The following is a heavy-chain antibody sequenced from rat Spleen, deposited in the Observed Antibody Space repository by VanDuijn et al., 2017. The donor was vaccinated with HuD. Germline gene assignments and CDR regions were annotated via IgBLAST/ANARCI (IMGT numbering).Heavy chain of an antibody. CDR2: ISTGGGST. CDR1: GFTLSNYY. Sequence: EVQLVESGGGLVQPGRSLKLSCAASGFTLSNYYMAWVRQAPTKGLEWVAYISTGGGSTYYRDSVKGRFTISRDNAKSTLYLQMDSLRSEDTATYYCTTDSYYSGDGDYWGQGVMVTVSS. V-gene: IGHV5-27*01. J-gene: IGHJ2*01. D-gene: IGHD1-1*01. CDR3: TTDSYYSGDGDY.